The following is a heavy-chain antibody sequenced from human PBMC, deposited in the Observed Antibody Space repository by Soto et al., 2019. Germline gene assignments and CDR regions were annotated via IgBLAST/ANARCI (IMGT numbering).Heavy chain of an antibody. CDR3: AKEGLYSSSWYDFDY. Sequence: GPLRLSCAASGFTVSSYAMSWIRQAPGKGLEWVSAISGSGCSTYYADSVKGRFTISRDNSKNTLYLQMNSLRAEDTAVYYCAKEGLYSSSWYDFDYWGQGTLVTVSS. D-gene: IGHD6-13*01. V-gene: IGHV3-23*01. CDR1: GFTVSSYA. CDR2: ISGSGCST. J-gene: IGHJ4*02.